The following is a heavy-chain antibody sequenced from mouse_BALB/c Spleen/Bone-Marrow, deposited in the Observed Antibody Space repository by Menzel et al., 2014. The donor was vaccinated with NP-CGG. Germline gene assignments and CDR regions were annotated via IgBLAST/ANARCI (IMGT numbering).Heavy chain of an antibody. CDR2: ISSGSSTI. D-gene: IGHD1-1*01. Sequence: EVKVEESGGGLVQPGGSRKLSCAASGFTFSSFGMHWVRQALEKGLEWVAYISSGSSTIYYADTVKGRFTISRDNPKNTLFLQMTSLRSEDTAMYYCARSGYYGSSPYYAMDYWGQGTSVTVSS. CDR1: GFTFSSFG. V-gene: IGHV5-17*02. CDR3: ARSGYYGSSPYYAMDY. J-gene: IGHJ4*01.